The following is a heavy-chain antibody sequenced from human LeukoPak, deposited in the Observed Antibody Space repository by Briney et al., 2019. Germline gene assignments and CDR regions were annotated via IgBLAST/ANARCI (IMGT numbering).Heavy chain of an antibody. V-gene: IGHV3-21*01. D-gene: IGHD2-2*01. J-gene: IGHJ6*03. CDR1: GFTFSSYS. CDR3: ARDGVPAAGDYYYYYYMDV. CDR2: ISSSSSYI. Sequence: GGSLRLSCAASGFTFSSYSMNWVRQAPGKGLEWVSSISSSSSYIYYADSVEGRFTISRDNAKNSLYLQMNSLRAEDTAVYYCARDGVPAAGDYYYYYYMDVWGKGTTVTVSS.